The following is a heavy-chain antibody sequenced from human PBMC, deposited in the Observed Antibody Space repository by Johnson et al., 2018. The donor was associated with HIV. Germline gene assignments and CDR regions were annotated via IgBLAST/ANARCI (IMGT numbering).Heavy chain of an antibody. J-gene: IGHJ3*02. CDR2: ISYDGSNK. CDR3: ARGRSYSSSCYGDAFDI. V-gene: IGHV3-30*04. CDR1: GFTFSSYA. D-gene: IGHD6-13*01. Sequence: QVQLVESGGGVVQPGRSLRLSCAASGFTFSSYAMHWVRQAPGKGLAWVAVISYDGSNKYYADSVKGLFTISRDNSTKTLYLQMNSLSAEDTAVYYCARGRSYSSSCYGDAFDIWGQGTMVTVSS.